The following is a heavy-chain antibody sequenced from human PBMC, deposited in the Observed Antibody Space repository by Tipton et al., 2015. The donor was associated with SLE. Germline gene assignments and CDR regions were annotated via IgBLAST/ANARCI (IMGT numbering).Heavy chain of an antibody. CDR3: ARGDSSGWYGYAFDI. CDR1: GFTFSSYW. Sequence: SLRLSCAASGFTFSSYWMHWVRQAPGKGLVWVSRINSDGSSTSYADSVKGRFTISRDNAKNTLYLQINSLRAEDTAVYYCARGDSSGWYGYAFDIWGQGTMVTVSS. D-gene: IGHD6-19*01. J-gene: IGHJ3*02. CDR2: INSDGSST. V-gene: IGHV3-74*01.